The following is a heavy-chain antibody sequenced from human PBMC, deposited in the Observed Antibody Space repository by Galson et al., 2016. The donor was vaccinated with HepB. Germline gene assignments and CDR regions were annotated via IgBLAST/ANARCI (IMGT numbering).Heavy chain of an antibody. J-gene: IGHJ6*02. V-gene: IGHV5-51*03. CDR2: IYPGDSDT. CDR3: ARRPTDNYGMDV. CDR1: XXSFTXXW. Sequence: SGAXXKKPGXXXKIXXXGSXXSFTXXWIGXVRQMPGKGLEWMGIIYPGDSDTRYSPSFQGQVTISPDKSISTAYLQWSSLKASDTAMYYCARRPTDNYGMDVWGQGTTVTVSS. D-gene: IGHD5-24*01.